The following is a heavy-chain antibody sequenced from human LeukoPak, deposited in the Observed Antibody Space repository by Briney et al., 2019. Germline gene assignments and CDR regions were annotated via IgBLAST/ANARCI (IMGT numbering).Heavy chain of an antibody. J-gene: IGHJ5*02. D-gene: IGHD2-2*01. CDR2: IRSKAYGGTT. V-gene: IGHV3-49*03. Sequence: GSLRLSCTASGFTFGDYAMSWFRQAPGKGLEGVGFIRSKAYGGTTEYAASVKGRFTISRDDSKSIAYLQMNSLKTEDTAVYYCTRAYQLPLGDWFDPWGQGTLVTVSS. CDR3: TRAYQLPLGDWFDP. CDR1: GFTFGDYA.